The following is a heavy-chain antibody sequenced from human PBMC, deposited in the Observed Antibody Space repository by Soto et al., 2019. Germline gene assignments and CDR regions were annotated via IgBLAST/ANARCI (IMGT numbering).Heavy chain of an antibody. Sequence: EVQLVETGEGLIQPGGSLRLSCAASGFTVSSNYMSWVRQAPGKGLAWVSVIYSGGSTYYADSVKGRFTISRDNSKNTLYLQMNSLRAEDTAVYYCARVRVVPAASYYFDYWGQGTLVTVSS. V-gene: IGHV3-53*02. CDR1: GFTVSSNY. D-gene: IGHD2-2*01. CDR3: ARVRVVPAASYYFDY. J-gene: IGHJ4*02. CDR2: IYSGGST.